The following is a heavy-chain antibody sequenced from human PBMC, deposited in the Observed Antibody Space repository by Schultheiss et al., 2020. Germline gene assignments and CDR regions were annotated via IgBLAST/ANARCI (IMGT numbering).Heavy chain of an antibody. Sequence: GGSLRLSCAASGFTFSTYGMHWVRQAPGKGLEWVAVISYDGSNKFYADSVKGRFTISRDNSKNTLYLQMNSLRDEDTAVYYCARASYGSGSYYFDYWGQGTLVTVSS. CDR2: ISYDGSNK. CDR1: GFTFSTYG. J-gene: IGHJ4*02. CDR3: ARASYGSGSYYFDY. V-gene: IGHV3-30*03. D-gene: IGHD3-10*01.